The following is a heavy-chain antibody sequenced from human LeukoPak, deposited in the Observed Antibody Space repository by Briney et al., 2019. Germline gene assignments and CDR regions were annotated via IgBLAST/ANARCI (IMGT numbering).Heavy chain of an antibody. CDR1: GGTFSSYA. V-gene: IGHV1-69*06. CDR3: AKVGDKRWLQSYFDY. CDR2: IIPIFGTA. J-gene: IGHJ4*02. Sequence: ASVKVSCKASGGTFSSYAISWVRQAPGQGLEWMGGIIPIFGTANYAQKFQGRVTITADKSTSTAYMELSSLRSEDMALYYCAKVGDKRWLQSYFDYWGQGTLVTVSS. D-gene: IGHD5-24*01.